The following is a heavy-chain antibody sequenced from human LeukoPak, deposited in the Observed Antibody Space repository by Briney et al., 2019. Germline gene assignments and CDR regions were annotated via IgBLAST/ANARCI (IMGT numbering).Heavy chain of an antibody. Sequence: ASVKVSCTASGYTFSSYGISWVRQAPGQGLEWRVWISAYNGNTNYAQKLQGRVTMTTETSTSTAYMELRSLRSDDTAVYYCASKIYCGGDCYYFDYWGQGTLVTVPS. CDR1: GYTFSSYG. CDR3: ASKIYCGGDCYYFDY. J-gene: IGHJ4*02. D-gene: IGHD2-21*01. CDR2: ISAYNGNT. V-gene: IGHV1-18*01.